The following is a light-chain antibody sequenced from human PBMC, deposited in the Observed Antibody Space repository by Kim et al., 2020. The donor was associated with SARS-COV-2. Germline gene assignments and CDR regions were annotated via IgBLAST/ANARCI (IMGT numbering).Light chain of an antibody. CDR3: QVWDSSSDHLV. CDR1: NIGSKS. CDR2: YDS. Sequence: SYELTQPPSVSVAPGKTARIICGGNNIGSKSVHWYQQKPGQAPVLVIYYDSDRPSGIPERFSGSNSGNTATLTISRVEAGDEADYYCQVWDSSSDHLVFGGGTQLTFL. J-gene: IGLJ3*02. V-gene: IGLV3-21*04.